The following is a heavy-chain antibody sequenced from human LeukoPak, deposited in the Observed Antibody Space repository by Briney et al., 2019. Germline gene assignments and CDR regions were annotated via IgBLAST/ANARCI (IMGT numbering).Heavy chain of an antibody. V-gene: IGHV3-7*01. J-gene: IGHJ4*02. CDR3: ARNFGSQQFDY. D-gene: IGHD3-3*01. CDR2: INQDGSVK. Sequence: GGSLRLSCAASGFTFSGYWMDWVRQAPGRGLERVANINQDGSVKNYVDSVRGRFAISRDNTKNSLYLEMNSLRADDTAVYYCARNFGSQQFDYWGQGTLVAVSS. CDR1: GFTFSGYW.